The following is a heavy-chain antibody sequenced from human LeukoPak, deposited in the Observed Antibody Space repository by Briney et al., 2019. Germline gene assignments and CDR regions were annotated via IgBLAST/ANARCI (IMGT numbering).Heavy chain of an antibody. CDR3: ARGLPKAVFGMVIED. D-gene: IGHD3-3*01. J-gene: IGHJ1*01. CDR1: GYTFTSYH. Sequence: ASVKVSCKASGYTFTSYHMHWVRQAPGQGLEWMGTINPSGGSTSYAQKFQGRVTMTRDTSTSTVYMELSSLMSEDTAVYYCARGLPKAVFGMVIEDWGQGTLVTVSS. CDR2: INPSGGST. V-gene: IGHV1-46*01.